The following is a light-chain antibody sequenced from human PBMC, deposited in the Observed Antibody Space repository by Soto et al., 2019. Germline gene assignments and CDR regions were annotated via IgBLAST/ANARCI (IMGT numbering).Light chain of an antibody. CDR3: HTWATGSDIVV. J-gene: IGLJ3*02. Sequence: QPVLTQSPSASASLGASVKLTCTLSSGHSNYAIAWHQRQPEKGPRFLMKVNSGGSHIKGDGIPDRFSGSSSGAERYLSISSPQSEVEADYDCHTWATGSDIVVFGGGTQLTVL. V-gene: IGLV4-69*01. CDR1: SGHSNYA. CDR2: VNSGGSH.